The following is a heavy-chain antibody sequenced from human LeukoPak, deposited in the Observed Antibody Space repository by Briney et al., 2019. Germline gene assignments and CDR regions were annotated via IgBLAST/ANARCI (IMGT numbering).Heavy chain of an antibody. CDR2: IRGGGSDT. D-gene: IGHD3-10*01. CDR1: GFTFSSNT. Sequence: GGSLRLSCAASGFTFSSNTMTWVRQVSGKGLEWVSSIRGGGSDTHYAGTVRGRFTISRDNSKNTLYLQMNSLRAEDTAVYYCARCYTYGTTWFGGLDVWGQGTTVTVSS. J-gene: IGHJ6*02. V-gene: IGHV3-23*01. CDR3: ARCYTYGTTWFGGLDV.